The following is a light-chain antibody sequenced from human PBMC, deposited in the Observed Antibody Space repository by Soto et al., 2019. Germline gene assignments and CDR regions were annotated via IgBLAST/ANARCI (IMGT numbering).Light chain of an antibody. V-gene: IGKV1-5*02. CDR3: QQYSDSPWT. CDR1: QSISSW. Sequence: DIQMTHSPSTLSAYVGDTVTIICRASQSISSWLAWYQQKPGKAPNLLIYDASIFESGVPSRFSGRRSGTRFTLTISSLQPDDFATYYCQQYSDSPWTFGQGTNVDIK. CDR2: DAS. J-gene: IGKJ1*01.